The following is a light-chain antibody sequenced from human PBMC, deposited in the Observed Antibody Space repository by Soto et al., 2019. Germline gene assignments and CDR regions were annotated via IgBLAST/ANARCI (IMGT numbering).Light chain of an antibody. CDR1: SSDVGYYNV. CDR2: EGS. Sequence: QSVLTQPASVSGSPGQSITISCTGTSSDVGYYNVVSWYQQHPGKAPKLMIYEGSKRPSGVSNRFSGSKSGNPASLTISGLQAEDEADYYCCSYADSSTYVFGTGTKVTVL. J-gene: IGLJ1*01. V-gene: IGLV2-23*01. CDR3: CSYADSSTYV.